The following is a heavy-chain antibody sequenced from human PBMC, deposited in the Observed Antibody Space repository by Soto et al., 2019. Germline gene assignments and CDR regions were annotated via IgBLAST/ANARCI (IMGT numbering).Heavy chain of an antibody. CDR1: GFTFNTHS. V-gene: IGHV3-21*02. CDR3: ARKGADFGVVTPFDS. D-gene: IGHD3-3*01. Sequence: EVQLVESGGGLVKPGGSLRLSCAASGFTFNTHSMNWVRQAPGKGLEWVSSISSTGSYIYYADSVKGRFTISRDNAKNSLYLQMNSLRAEDTAVYFCARKGADFGVVTPFDSLGQGVLVTVSS. CDR2: ISSTGSYI. J-gene: IGHJ4*02.